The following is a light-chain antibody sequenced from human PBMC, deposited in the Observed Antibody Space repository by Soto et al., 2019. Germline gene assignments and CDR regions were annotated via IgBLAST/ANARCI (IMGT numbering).Light chain of an antibody. V-gene: IGKV3-15*01. CDR2: GAS. Sequence: EIVMTQSPATLSVSPGERATLSCRASQSVSSNLAWYQQKPGQAPRLLIYGASTRATGIPARFSGSGSGTEFTLTISSLQSEDFAVYYCQHYNNGPLTFGQGTKLEIK. CDR1: QSVSSN. CDR3: QHYNNGPLT. J-gene: IGKJ2*01.